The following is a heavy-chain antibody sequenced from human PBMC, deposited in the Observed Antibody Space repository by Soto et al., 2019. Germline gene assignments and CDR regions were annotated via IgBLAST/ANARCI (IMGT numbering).Heavy chain of an antibody. D-gene: IGHD2-15*01. CDR2: ISGSGSST. CDR1: GFTFSNFA. V-gene: IGHV3-23*01. J-gene: IGHJ4*02. CDR3: ARTVAGDY. Sequence: QLLESGGGLVLPGGSLRLSCAASGFTFSNFAMSWVRQAPGKGLEWVSAISGSGSSTYYADSVNVRFTISRDNSKNTLYLQLNNLRAEDTAVYYCARTVAGDYWGQGTLVTVSS.